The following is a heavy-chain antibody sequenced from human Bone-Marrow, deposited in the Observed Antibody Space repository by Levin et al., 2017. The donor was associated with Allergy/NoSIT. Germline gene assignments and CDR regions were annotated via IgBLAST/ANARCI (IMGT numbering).Heavy chain of an antibody. V-gene: IGHV3-30*03. D-gene: IGHD3-22*01. J-gene: IGHJ4*02. Sequence: GGSLRLSCAVSGFTFRSYGMHWIRQAPGKGLEAVALISFDGSRKYYRDSVKGRFTISRDNSNNTLSLEMNSLRPEDTAVYYCVREGLYSGNWGLDYWGQGTLVTVSS. CDR2: ISFDGSRK. CDR3: VREGLYSGNWGLDY. CDR1: GFTFRSYG.